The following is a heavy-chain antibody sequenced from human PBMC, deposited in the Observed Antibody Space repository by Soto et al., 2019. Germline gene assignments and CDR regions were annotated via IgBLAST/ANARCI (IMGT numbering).Heavy chain of an antibody. D-gene: IGHD2-2*01. CDR3: ARWGYCSSTSCYLRYYYGMDV. Sequence: QVQLVQSGAEVKKPGSSVKVSCKASGGTFSSYTISWVRQAPGQGLEWMGRIIPILGIANYAQKFQGRVTITADKSTSTAYMELSSLSSEDTAVYYCARWGYCSSTSCYLRYYYGMDVWGQGTTVTVSS. J-gene: IGHJ6*02. V-gene: IGHV1-69*02. CDR1: GGTFSSYT. CDR2: IIPILGIA.